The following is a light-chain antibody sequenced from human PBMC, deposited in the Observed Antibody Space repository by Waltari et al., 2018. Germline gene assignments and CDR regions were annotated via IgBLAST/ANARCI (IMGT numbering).Light chain of an antibody. J-gene: IGKJ4*01. CDR1: QSVSSD. Sequence: EIVLTQSPATPSLSPGERATLSCRASQSVSSDLAWFLQKPGQAPRLLIYDASDRATGIPARFSGSGSGTDFILTISSLEPEDFAVYYCQQRSNWPFTFGGGTKVEIK. V-gene: IGKV3-11*01. CDR2: DAS. CDR3: QQRSNWPFT.